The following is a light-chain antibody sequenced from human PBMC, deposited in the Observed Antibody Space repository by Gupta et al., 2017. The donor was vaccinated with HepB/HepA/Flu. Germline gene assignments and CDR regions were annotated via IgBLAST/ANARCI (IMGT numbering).Light chain of an antibody. J-gene: IGKJ5*01. CDR2: EAS. V-gene: IGKV3-20*01. Sequence: EIVCTQSLGPCSVALGHRATLSSRVSQSIRHNLLVWYQQKLGQAPRLLIYEASKRATGVPDRFSGSGSGTDFTLTISRLEAEDVAVYYCQQYAISPVTFGQGTRVESK. CDR1: QSIRHNL. CDR3: QQYAISPVT.